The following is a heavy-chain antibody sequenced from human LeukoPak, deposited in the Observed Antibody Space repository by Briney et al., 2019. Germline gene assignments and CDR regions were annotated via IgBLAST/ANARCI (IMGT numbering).Heavy chain of an antibody. CDR1: GGTFSSYA. CDR3: ARGRVPAAIAYYFDY. V-gene: IGHV1-69*05. CDR2: IIPIFGTA. D-gene: IGHD2-2*02. Sequence: ASVKVSCKASGGTFSSYAISWVRQAPGQGLEWMGGIIPIFGTANYAQKFQGRVTITTDESTSTAYMELSSLRSEDTAVYYCARGRVPAAIAYYFDYWGQGTLVTVSS. J-gene: IGHJ4*02.